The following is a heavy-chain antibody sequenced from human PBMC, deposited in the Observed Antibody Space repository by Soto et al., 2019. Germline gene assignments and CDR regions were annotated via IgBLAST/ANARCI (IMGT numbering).Heavy chain of an antibody. CDR1: GYTFAGYY. V-gene: IGHV1-2*04. D-gene: IGHD2-2*01. J-gene: IGHJ5*02. Sequence: GASVKVSCKASGYTFAGYYRQWVRQAPGQGLEWMGWINPNSGGTNYAQKFQGWVTMTRDTSVSTAYMELSRLRSDDTAVYYCARASTDCSSTSCIGFWFDPWGQGTLVTVSS. CDR3: ARASTDCSSTSCIGFWFDP. CDR2: INPNSGGT.